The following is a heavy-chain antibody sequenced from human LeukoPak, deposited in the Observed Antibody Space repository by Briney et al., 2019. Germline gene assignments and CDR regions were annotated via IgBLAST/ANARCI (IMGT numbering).Heavy chain of an antibody. CDR3: AKDELKYQLLSYYFDY. J-gene: IGHJ4*02. CDR2: INPNSGGT. Sequence: ASVKVSCKASGYTFTGYYMHWVRQAPGQGLEWMGWINPNSGGTNYAQKFQGRVTMTRDTSISTAYMELSRLRAEDTAVYYCAKDELKYQLLSYYFDYWGQGTLVTVSS. D-gene: IGHD2-2*01. CDR1: GYTFTGYY. V-gene: IGHV1-2*02.